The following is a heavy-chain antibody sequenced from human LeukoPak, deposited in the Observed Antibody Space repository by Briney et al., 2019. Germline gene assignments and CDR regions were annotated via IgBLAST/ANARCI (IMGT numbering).Heavy chain of an antibody. CDR2: INPNSGGT. CDR3: ARDFRYDSSGYYPSGYFDY. CDR1: GYTFTGYY. V-gene: IGHV1-2*02. J-gene: IGHJ4*02. Sequence: ASVKVSCKASGYTFTGYYMHWVRQAPGQGLEWIGWINPNSGGTNYAQKFQGRVTMTRDTSISTAYMELSRLRSDDTAVYYCARDFRYDSSGYYPSGYFDYWGQGTLVTVSS. D-gene: IGHD3-22*01.